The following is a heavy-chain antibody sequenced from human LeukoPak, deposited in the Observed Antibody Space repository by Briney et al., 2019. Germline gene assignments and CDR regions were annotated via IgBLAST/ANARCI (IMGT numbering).Heavy chain of an antibody. CDR1: NYTFSDYD. CDR3: AREDDRSFGAYDC. J-gene: IGHJ4*02. CDR2: VSKYTGNA. V-gene: IGHV1-18*01. Sequence: ASVKVSCKASNYTFSDYDVTWVRQAPGQGLEWMGWVSKYTGNADYAPKFQGRVSMTTDTSTRTAYMELRSLRPDDAAVYFCAREDDRSFGAYDCWGQGTLVTVS. D-gene: IGHD4-17*01.